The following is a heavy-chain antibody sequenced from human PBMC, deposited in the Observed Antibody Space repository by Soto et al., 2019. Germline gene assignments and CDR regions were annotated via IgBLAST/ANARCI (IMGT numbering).Heavy chain of an antibody. CDR3: ARDRDYDFWSGYRNWFDP. CDR2: ISAYNGNT. CDR1: GYTFTSYG. D-gene: IGHD3-3*01. V-gene: IGHV1-18*01. Sequence: RASVKVSCKASGYTFTSYGISWVRQAPGQGLEWMGWISAYNGNTNYAQKLQGRVTMTTDTSTSTAYMELRSLRSDDTAVYYCARDRDYDFWSGYRNWFDPWGQGTLVTVSS. J-gene: IGHJ5*02.